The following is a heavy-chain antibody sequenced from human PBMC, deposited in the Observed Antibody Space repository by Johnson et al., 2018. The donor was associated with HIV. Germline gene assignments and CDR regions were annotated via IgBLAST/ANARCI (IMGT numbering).Heavy chain of an antibody. CDR3: ARKQWLEIPSDALDV. D-gene: IGHD6-19*01. CDR1: GFTFSSYD. CDR2: IGTAGDT. V-gene: IGHV3-13*01. Sequence: VQLVESGGGLIQPGGSLRLSCAASGFTFSSYDMHWVRQTTGKGLEWVSAIGTAGDTAYADSVTGRFTISRDNAKKTLYLQMSSLRAEDTAIYYCARKQWLEIPSDALDVWGQGTMVTVSS. J-gene: IGHJ3*01.